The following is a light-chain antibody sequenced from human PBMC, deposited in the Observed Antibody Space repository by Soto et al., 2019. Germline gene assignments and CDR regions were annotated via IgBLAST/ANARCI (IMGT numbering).Light chain of an antibody. CDR3: QSYDTSLSGVV. J-gene: IGLJ2*01. Sequence: QSVMTQPPSVSGAPGQRVTISCTGSSSNIGTASDVHWYQQLPGTAPKLLIFGNINRPSGVPDRFSGSKSGTSASLAITGLQAEDEAVYYCQSYDTSLSGVVFGGGTKLTVL. CDR1: SSNIGTASD. V-gene: IGLV1-40*01. CDR2: GNI.